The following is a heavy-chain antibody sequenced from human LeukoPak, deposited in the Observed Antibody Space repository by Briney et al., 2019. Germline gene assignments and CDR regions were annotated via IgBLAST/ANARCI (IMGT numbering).Heavy chain of an antibody. CDR2: IYTSGST. V-gene: IGHV4-61*02. D-gene: IGHD3-9*01. Sequence: SETLSLTCTVSGGSISSGSYYWSWIRQPAGKGLEWIGRIYTSGSTNYNPSLKSRVTISVDTSKNQFSLKLSSVTAADTAVYYCARGMLRYIYYMDVWGKGTTVTISS. CDR3: ARGMLRYIYYMDV. J-gene: IGHJ6*03. CDR1: GGSISSGSYY.